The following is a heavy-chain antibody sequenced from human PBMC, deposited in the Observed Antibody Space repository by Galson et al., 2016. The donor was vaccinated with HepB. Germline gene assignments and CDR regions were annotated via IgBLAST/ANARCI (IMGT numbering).Heavy chain of an antibody. D-gene: IGHD5-18*01. CDR3: AKSNGYSNGHGLDY. J-gene: IGHJ4*02. CDR2: TNSAGNT. Sequence: SLRLSCAASGFNVISSYISWVRQVPGKGLEWISITNSAGNTYYADSVKGRFTISRDNSENTVFLQMNSLRAEDTAVYYCAKSNGYSNGHGLDYWGRGTLVTVSS. CDR1: GFNVISSY. V-gene: IGHV3-53*01.